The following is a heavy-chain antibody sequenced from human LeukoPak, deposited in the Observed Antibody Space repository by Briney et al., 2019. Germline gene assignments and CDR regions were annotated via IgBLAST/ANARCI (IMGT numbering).Heavy chain of an antibody. V-gene: IGHV4-34*01. CDR2: INHSGST. J-gene: IGHJ2*01. CDR3: ARHSLGYCSGGSCPHLWYFDL. Sequence: PSETLSLTCAVYGGSFSGYYWSWIRQPPGKGLEWIGEINHSGSTNYNPSLKSRVTISVDTSKNQFSLKLSSVTAADTAVYYCARHSLGYCSGGSCPHLWYFDLWGRGTLVTVSS. D-gene: IGHD2-15*01. CDR1: GGSFSGYY.